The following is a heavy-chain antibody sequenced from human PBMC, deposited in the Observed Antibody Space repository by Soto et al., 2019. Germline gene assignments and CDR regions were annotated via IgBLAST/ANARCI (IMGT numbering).Heavy chain of an antibody. J-gene: IGHJ4*02. CDR3: AREGADQATAYYFDY. D-gene: IGHD1-26*01. V-gene: IGHV3-33*01. Sequence: QVQLVESGGGVVQPGRSLRLSCAASGFTFSSYGMHWVRQAPGKGLEWVAVIWYDGSNKYYADSVKGRFTISRDNSKNTLYLQMNSLRDEDTAVYYCAREGADQATAYYFDYWGQGTLVTVSS. CDR1: GFTFSSYG. CDR2: IWYDGSNK.